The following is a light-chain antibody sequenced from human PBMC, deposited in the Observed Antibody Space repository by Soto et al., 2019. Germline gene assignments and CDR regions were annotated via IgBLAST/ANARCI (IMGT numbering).Light chain of an antibody. CDR1: QSVSSTF. Sequence: DIVLTQSPGTLSLSPGERATLSCRASQSVSSTFLGWYQQKPGQAPRLLIYGASSRATGIPDRFSGSGSGTDFTLTISRLEPEDFAVYYCQQYGSSPRTFGQGTKVEIK. V-gene: IGKV3-20*01. J-gene: IGKJ1*01. CDR3: QQYGSSPRT. CDR2: GAS.